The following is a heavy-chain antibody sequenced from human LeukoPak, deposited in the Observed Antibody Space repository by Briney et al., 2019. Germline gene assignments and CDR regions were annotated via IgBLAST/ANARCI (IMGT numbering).Heavy chain of an antibody. CDR3: ARVPRDSSSVYYYYYYMDV. CDR1: GYTFTSYD. J-gene: IGHJ6*03. D-gene: IGHD6-6*01. CDR2: MNPNSGNT. Sequence: GASVKVSCKASGYTFTSYDINWVRQATGQGLEWMGWMNPNSGNTGYAQKFQGRVTMTRNTSISTAYMELGSLRSEDTAVYYCARVPRDSSSVYYYYYYMDVWGKGTTVTVSS. V-gene: IGHV1-8*01.